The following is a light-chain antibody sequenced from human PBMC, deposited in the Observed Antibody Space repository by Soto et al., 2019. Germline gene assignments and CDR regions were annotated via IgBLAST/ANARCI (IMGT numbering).Light chain of an antibody. V-gene: IGKV1-5*03. CDR1: QSISSW. CDR2: KAS. CDR3: QQYNSYSLT. J-gene: IGKJ1*01. Sequence: DIQMTQSPSTLSASVGDRVTITCRASQSISSWLAWYQQKPGKAPKLLIYKASSLESGVPSRFSGSGSGTVFTLTISSLQPDDFATYYCQQYNSYSLTFGQGTKVDIK.